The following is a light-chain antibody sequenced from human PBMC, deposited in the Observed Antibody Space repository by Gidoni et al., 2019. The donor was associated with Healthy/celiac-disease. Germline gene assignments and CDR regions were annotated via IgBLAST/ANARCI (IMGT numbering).Light chain of an antibody. J-gene: IGKJ3*01. V-gene: IGKV3-15*01. CDR3: QQYNNWPPLFT. Sequence: EIVMTQSPATLSVSPGDRATLSCRGSQRVSSNLAWYQQKPGQAPRLLIYVASTRATGIPARFSGSGSGTEFTLTISSLQSEDFAVYYCQQYNNWPPLFTFGPGTKVDIK. CDR2: VAS. CDR1: QRVSSN.